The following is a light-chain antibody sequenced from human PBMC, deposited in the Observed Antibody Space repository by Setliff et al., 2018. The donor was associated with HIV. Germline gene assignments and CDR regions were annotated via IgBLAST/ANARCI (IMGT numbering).Light chain of an antibody. CDR3: CTYSGINTLYV. J-gene: IGLJ1*01. CDR2: EVG. Sequence: SALTQPASVSGSPGQSITIPCTGTNSDVGTYTLVSWYQQHPGKVPKLIIYEVGKRPSGVSNRFSGSKSGNPASLTIPCHQVEDEADYYCCTYSGINTLYVFGSGTKVTVL. V-gene: IGLV2-23*02. CDR1: NSDVGTYTL.